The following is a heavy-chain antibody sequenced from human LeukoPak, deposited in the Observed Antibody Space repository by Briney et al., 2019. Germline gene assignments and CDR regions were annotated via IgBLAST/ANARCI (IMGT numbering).Heavy chain of an antibody. Sequence: GASVKVCCKASGYTFTSYYMHWVRQAPGQGLEWMGIINPSGGSTSYAQKFQGRVSMTRDMSTSTVYMELSSLRSEDTAVYYCARDGGYRYVYYYWGQRTLVTLS. V-gene: IGHV1-46*01. J-gene: IGHJ4*02. D-gene: IGHD5-18*01. CDR3: ARDGGYRYVYYY. CDR2: INPSGGST. CDR1: GYTFTSYY.